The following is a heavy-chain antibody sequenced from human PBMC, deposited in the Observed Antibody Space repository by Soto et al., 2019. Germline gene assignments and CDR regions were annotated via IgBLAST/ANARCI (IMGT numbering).Heavy chain of an antibody. J-gene: IGHJ5*01. CDR3: ARHDWLES. V-gene: IGHV3-53*01. CDR2: FYNTGGT. CDR1: GFSVSVDS. Sequence: EVQLVESGGGLIQPGGSLRLSCAASGFSVSVDSMIWVRQAPGKGLEWVSLFYNTGGTHYADSVKGRFIISKDISKNTRYLQMNSLRAEDTAVYFCARHDWLESWGQGTLVTVSS.